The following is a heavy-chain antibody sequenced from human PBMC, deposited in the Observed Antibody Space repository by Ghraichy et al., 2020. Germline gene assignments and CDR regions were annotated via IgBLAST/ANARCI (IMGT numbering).Heavy chain of an antibody. V-gene: IGHV1-18*01. Sequence: ASVKVSCKASGYTFTNYGISWVRQAPGQGLEWMGWISAYNGDTNYAQKLQDRVTMTTDTSTSTAYMELRSLRSDDTAVYYCARTYSSGWYGDYWGQGTLVTVSS. CDR3: ARTYSSGWYGDY. CDR2: ISAYNGDT. CDR1: GYTFTNYG. J-gene: IGHJ4*02. D-gene: IGHD6-19*01.